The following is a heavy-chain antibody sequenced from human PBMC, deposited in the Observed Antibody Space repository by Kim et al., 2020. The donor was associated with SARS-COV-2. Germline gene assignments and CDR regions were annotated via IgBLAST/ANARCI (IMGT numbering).Heavy chain of an antibody. CDR3: ASREIRITIFGVVILDAFDI. V-gene: IGHV4-31*03. D-gene: IGHD3-3*01. Sequence: SETLSLTCTVSGGSISSGGYYWSWIRQHPGKGLEWFGYNYYSGSTYYNPSLKSRVTISVDTAKNQFSLKLSSVTAADTAVYYCASREIRITIFGVVILDAFDIWGQGTMVTVSS. CDR2: NYYSGST. J-gene: IGHJ3*02. CDR1: GGSISSGGYY.